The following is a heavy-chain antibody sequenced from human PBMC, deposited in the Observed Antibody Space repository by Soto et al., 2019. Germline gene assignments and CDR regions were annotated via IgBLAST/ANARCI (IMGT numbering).Heavy chain of an antibody. CDR3: ARDLQDGSWSYPYYYYHYGMDV. CDR1: GFTVSSNY. J-gene: IGHJ6*02. V-gene: IGHV3-53*01. D-gene: IGHD3-10*01. Sequence: PGGSLRLSCAASGFTVSSNYMSWVRQAPGKGLEWVSVIYSGGSTYYADSVKGRFTISRHNSKNTLYLQMNSLRAEDTAVYYCARDLQDGSWSYPYYYYHYGMDVWGQGTTVTVSS. CDR2: IYSGGST.